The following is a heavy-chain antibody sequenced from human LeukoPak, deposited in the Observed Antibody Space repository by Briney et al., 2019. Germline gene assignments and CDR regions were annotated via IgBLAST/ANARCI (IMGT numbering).Heavy chain of an antibody. J-gene: IGHJ6*02. CDR2: ITGSGGRT. CDR3: ASPTHTAYYYGMDV. V-gene: IGHV3-23*01. CDR1: GFTFGSYA. D-gene: IGHD5-18*01. Sequence: GGSLRLSCAASGFTFGSYAMSWVRQAPGKGLEWVATITGSGGRTHYADSVKGRFTISRDNSKNTLYLQMNSLRAEDTAVYYCASPTHTAYYYGMDVWGQGTTVTVSS.